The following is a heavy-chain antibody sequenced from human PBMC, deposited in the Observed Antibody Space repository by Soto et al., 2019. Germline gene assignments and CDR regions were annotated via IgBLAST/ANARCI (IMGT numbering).Heavy chain of an antibody. Sequence: QVHVEESGGGVVQPGTSLRISCVASGFSFSTYGMHWVRQAPGKGLEWVAGISHDGSNKYYADSVQGPVTISRDNPKKTIYLQMNSVRVEDTALYYCAKSPPQKYKFEGRGDYYFDSWGQGTLVAVAS. CDR3: AKSPPQKYKFEGRGDYYFDS. CDR2: ISHDGSNK. CDR1: GFSFSTYG. D-gene: IGHD1-1*01. J-gene: IGHJ4*02. V-gene: IGHV3-30*18.